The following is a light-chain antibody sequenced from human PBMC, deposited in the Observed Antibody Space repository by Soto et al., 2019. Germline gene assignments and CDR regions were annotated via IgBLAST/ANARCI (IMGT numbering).Light chain of an antibody. J-gene: IGLJ2*01. Sequence: QSVLTQPPSASGSPGQSVTISCTGTSSDIGGYNYVSWYQQHPGKAPKLIIYEVSKRPSGVPDRFSGSKSGNTASLTVSGLHTEDEADYYCSSYAGSDNVAFGGGTKLTV. V-gene: IGLV2-8*01. CDR2: EVS. CDR1: SSDIGGYNY. CDR3: SSYAGSDNVA.